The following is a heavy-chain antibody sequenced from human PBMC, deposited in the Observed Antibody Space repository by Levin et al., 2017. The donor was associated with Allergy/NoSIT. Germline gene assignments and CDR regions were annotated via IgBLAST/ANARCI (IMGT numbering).Heavy chain of an antibody. Sequence: GESLKISCAASGFTFSSYGMHWVRQAPGKGLEWVAVIWYDGSNKYYADSVKGRFTISRDNSKNTLYLQMNSLRAEDTAVYYCARGELIQLPDYWGQGTLVTVSS. J-gene: IGHJ4*02. CDR3: ARGELIQLPDY. CDR2: IWYDGSNK. V-gene: IGHV3-33*01. D-gene: IGHD5-18*01. CDR1: GFTFSSYG.